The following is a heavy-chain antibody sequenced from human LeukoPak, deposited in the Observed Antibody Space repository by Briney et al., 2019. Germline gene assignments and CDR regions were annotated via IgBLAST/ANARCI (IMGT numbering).Heavy chain of an antibody. V-gene: IGHV3-23*01. D-gene: IGHD5-24*01. CDR2: IGSSGGST. J-gene: IGHJ3*01. Sequence: GGSLRLSCAASGFNFITAAMTWVRQAPGKGLEWVSLIGSSGGSTYYANSVKGRFTISRDNFNHTLSLQMNSLRVEDTAIYYCVKDIQLSTWGLGTMVTVSS. CDR3: VKDIQLST. CDR1: GFNFITAA.